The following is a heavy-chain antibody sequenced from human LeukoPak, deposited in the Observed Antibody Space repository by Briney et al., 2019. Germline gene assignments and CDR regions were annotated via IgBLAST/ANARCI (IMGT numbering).Heavy chain of an antibody. CDR1: GFTFSSYG. CDR2: ISYDGSNK. D-gene: IGHD5-24*01. V-gene: IGHV3-30*18. J-gene: IGHJ6*02. CDR3: AKDEMATILRVGYYGMDV. Sequence: GESLRLSCAASGFTFSSYGMHWVRQAPGKGLEWVAVISYDGSNKYYADSVKGRFTISRDNSKNTLYLQMNSLRAEDTAVYYCAKDEMATILRVGYYGMDVWGQGTTVTVSS.